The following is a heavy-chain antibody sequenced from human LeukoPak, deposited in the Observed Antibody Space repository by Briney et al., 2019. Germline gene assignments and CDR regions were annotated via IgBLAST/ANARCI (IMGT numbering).Heavy chain of an antibody. J-gene: IGHJ4*02. CDR2: IYYSGST. Sequence: PSETLSLTCTVSGGSISSTSYYWGWIRQPPGKGLEWIGSIYYSGSTYYNPSLKSRVTISVDTSKNQFSLKLSSVTAADTAVYYCAKALPEQWLTFDYWGQGTLVTVSS. CDR1: GGSISSTSYY. D-gene: IGHD6-19*01. CDR3: AKALPEQWLTFDY. V-gene: IGHV4-39*07.